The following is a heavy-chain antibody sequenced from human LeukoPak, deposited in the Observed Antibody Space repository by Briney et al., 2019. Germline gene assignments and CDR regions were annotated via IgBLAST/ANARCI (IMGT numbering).Heavy chain of an antibody. J-gene: IGHJ4*02. CDR1: GFTFSSYS. Sequence: GGSLRLSCAASGFTFSSYSMNWVRQAPGRGLEWGSSISSSSSYIYYADSVKGRFTISRDNAKNSLYLQMNSLRAEDTAVYYCASFTYCSSTSCYTRVFDYWGQGTLVTVSS. D-gene: IGHD2-2*02. CDR3: ASFTYCSSTSCYTRVFDY. V-gene: IGHV3-21*01. CDR2: ISSSSSYI.